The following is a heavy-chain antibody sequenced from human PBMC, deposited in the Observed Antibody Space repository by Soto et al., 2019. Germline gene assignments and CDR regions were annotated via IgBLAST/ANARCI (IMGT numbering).Heavy chain of an antibody. CDR3: ARYCSSVSCYDEI. CDR2: INPNSGST. D-gene: IGHD2-15*01. J-gene: IGHJ3*02. Sequence: ASVKVSCKASGYTFIGYYIHWVRQAPGQGLEWMGWINPNSGSTNYAQKFQGRVTMTKDTSISTTYMDLSRLRSDDTAVYYCARYCSSVSCYDEIWGQRTMVTVSS. CDR1: GYTFIGYY. V-gene: IGHV1-2*02.